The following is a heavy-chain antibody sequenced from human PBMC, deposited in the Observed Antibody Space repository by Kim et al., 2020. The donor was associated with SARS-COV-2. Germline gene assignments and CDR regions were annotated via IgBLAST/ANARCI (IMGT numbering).Heavy chain of an antibody. CDR3: ARVLARQQLETGWYFDL. Sequence: SETLSLTCTVSGGSISSYYWSWIRQPPGKGLEWIGYIYYSGSTNYNPSLKSRVTISVDTSKNQFSLRLSSVTAADTAVYYCARVLARQQLETGWYFDLWGRGTLVTVSS. J-gene: IGHJ2*01. D-gene: IGHD6-13*01. CDR1: GGSISSYY. CDR2: IYYSGST. V-gene: IGHV4-59*13.